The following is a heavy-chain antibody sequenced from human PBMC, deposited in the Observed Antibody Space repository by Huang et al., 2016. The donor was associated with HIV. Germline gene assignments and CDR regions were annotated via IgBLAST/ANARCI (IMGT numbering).Heavy chain of an antibody. Sequence: EVQLVESGGGLVQPGGSLRLSCAASGFTFRSEWRQWVRQGRGKGLVGGSRIKSDGSSTSYADSVKGRFSISRDNAKNTLYLQMNSLRAEDTAVYYCARGPHLVWSGYKNFDYWGQGTLVTVSS. CDR3: ARGPHLVWSGYKNFDY. CDR2: IKSDGSST. CDR1: GFTFRSEW. D-gene: IGHD3-3*01. J-gene: IGHJ4*02. V-gene: IGHV3-74*01.